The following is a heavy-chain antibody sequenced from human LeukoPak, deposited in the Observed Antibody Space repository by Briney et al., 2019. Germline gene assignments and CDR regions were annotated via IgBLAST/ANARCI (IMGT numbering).Heavy chain of an antibody. Sequence: GGSLRLSCAASGFTFTSYAMNWVRQAPGKGLEWVSSISNSGSYKYYADSVKGRFTISRDNAKNSLYLQMNSLRAEDTAVYSCAREDYDGNFDYWGQGTLVTVSS. CDR3: AREDYDGNFDY. CDR1: GFTFTSYA. V-gene: IGHV3-21*06. J-gene: IGHJ4*02. D-gene: IGHD4-23*01. CDR2: ISNSGSYK.